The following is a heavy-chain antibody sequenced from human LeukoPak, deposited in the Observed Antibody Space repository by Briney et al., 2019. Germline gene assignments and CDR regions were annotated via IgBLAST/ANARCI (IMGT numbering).Heavy chain of an antibody. D-gene: IGHD6-13*01. J-gene: IGHJ5*02. CDR2: IIPILGIA. CDR1: GGTFSSYA. Sequence: ASVKVSCKASGGTFSSYAISWVRQAPGQGLERMGRIIPILGIANYAQKFQGRVTITADKSTSTAYMELSSLRSEDTAVYYCARSPGYSSSWYGFDPWGQGTLVTVSS. V-gene: IGHV1-69*04. CDR3: ARSPGYSSSWYGFDP.